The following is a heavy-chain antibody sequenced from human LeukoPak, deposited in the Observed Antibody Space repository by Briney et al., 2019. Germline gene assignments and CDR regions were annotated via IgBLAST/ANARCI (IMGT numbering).Heavy chain of an antibody. Sequence: GASVKVSCKASGYTFTSYGISWVRQAPGQGLEWMGWISAYNGNTNYAQKLQGRVTMTTDTSTSTAYMELRSLRSDDTAVYYCARDEGGWYRHWFDPWGQGTLVTVSS. D-gene: IGHD6-19*01. CDR1: GYTFTSYG. V-gene: IGHV1-18*01. CDR2: ISAYNGNT. J-gene: IGHJ5*02. CDR3: ARDEGGWYRHWFDP.